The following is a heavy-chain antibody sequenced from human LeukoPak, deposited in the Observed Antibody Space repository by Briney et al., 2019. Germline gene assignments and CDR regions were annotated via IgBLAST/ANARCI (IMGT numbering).Heavy chain of an antibody. CDR2: MNPNSGNT. CDR3: ARAPYYYDSSGYYYRYYYYYMDV. Sequence: ASVKVSCKASGYTFTSYDINLVRQATGQGLEWMGWMNPNSGNTGYAQKFQGRVTMTRNTSISTAYMELSSLRSEDTAVYDCARAPYYYDSSGYYYRYYYYYMDVWGKGTTVTVSS. V-gene: IGHV1-8*01. CDR1: GYTFTSYD. J-gene: IGHJ6*03. D-gene: IGHD3-22*01.